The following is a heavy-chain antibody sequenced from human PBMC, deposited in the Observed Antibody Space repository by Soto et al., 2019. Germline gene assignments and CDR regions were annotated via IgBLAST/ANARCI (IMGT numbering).Heavy chain of an antibody. CDR2: INHSGST. D-gene: IGHD3-9*01. CDR1: GGSFSGYY. V-gene: IGHV4-34*01. Sequence: SETLSLTCAVYGGSFSGYYWSWIRQPPGKGLEWIGEINHSGSTNYNPPLKSRVTISVDTSKNQVSLKLSSVTAADTVVYSCPGDPAAGEAYNVILNGNGFVSWGQGKMVTAS. CDR3: PGDPAAGEAYNVILNGNGFVS. J-gene: IGHJ3*02.